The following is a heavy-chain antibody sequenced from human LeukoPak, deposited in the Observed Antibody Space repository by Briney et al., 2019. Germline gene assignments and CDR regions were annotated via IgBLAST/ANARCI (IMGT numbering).Heavy chain of an antibody. D-gene: IGHD4-11*01. J-gene: IGHJ4*02. CDR2: ISYDGSNK. V-gene: IGHV3-30*03. CDR3: ARDHDYTFHY. CDR1: GFTFSSYG. Sequence: PGRSLRLSCAASGFTFSSYGMHWVRQAPGKGLEWVAVISYDGSNKYYADSVKGRFTISRDNSKNTLYLQMNSLRAEDTAVYYCARDHDYTFHYWGQGTLVTVSS.